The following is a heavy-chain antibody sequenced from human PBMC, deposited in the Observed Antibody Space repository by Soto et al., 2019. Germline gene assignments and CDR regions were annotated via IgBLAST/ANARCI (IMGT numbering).Heavy chain of an antibody. J-gene: IGHJ4*02. D-gene: IGHD5-12*01. CDR1: GGSISSYY. V-gene: IGHV4-59*01. CDR2: IYYSGST. Sequence: SETLSLTCTASGGSISSYYWSWIRQPPGKGLEWIGYIYYSGSTNYNPSLKSRVTISVDTSKNQFSLKLSSVTAADTAVYYCARKNSGPFDYWGQGTLVTVSS. CDR3: ARKNSGPFDY.